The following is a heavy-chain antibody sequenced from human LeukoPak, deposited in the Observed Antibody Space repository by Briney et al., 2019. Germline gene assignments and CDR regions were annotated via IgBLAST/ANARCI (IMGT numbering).Heavy chain of an antibody. CDR2: ISSSGSTM. J-gene: IGHJ4*02. V-gene: IGHV3-11*01. D-gene: IGHD6-13*01. Sequence: PGGSLRLSCAASGFTFSDYYMSWLRQAPGKGLEWVSYISSSGSTMYYADSVKGRFTISRDNAKNSLYLQMNSLRAEDTAVYYCAREGIAAAVYDYWGQGTLVTVSS. CDR3: AREGIAAAVYDY. CDR1: GFTFSDYY.